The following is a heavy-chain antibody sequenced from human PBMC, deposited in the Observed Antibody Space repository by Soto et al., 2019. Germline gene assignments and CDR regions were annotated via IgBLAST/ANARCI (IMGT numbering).Heavy chain of an antibody. J-gene: IGHJ4*02. D-gene: IGHD3-3*01. V-gene: IGHV3-23*01. CDR1: GFTFSSYA. Sequence: PGGSLRLSCAASGFTFSSYAMSWVRKAPGKGLEWVSAISGSGSKTYYADSAKVRFTISRDNSKNTLDLQMNSLRAEDTDVYYCANPPITIFGLANSIFDYWGQGALVTVSS. CDR3: ANPPITIFGLANSIFDY. CDR2: ISGSGSKT.